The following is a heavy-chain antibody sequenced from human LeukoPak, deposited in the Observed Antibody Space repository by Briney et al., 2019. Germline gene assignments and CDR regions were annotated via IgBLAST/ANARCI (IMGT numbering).Heavy chain of an antibody. J-gene: IGHJ4*02. CDR3: TRAHQFSSSLETDY. V-gene: IGHV3-23*01. CDR2: ISGSGGST. Sequence: PGGSLRLSCAASGFTFSSYAMSWVRQAPGKGLEWVSAISGSGGSTYYADSVKGRFTISRDNAKNTLYLQMISLRAEDTAVYYCTRAHQFSSSLETDYWGQGTLVTVSS. D-gene: IGHD6-6*01. CDR1: GFTFSSYA.